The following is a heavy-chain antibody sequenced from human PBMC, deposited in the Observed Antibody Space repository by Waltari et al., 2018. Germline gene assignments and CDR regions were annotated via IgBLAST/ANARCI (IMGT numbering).Heavy chain of an antibody. CDR2: ISAYNGNT. V-gene: IGHV1-18*01. Sequence: QVQLVQSGAEVKKPGASVKVSCKVSGYTLTELSMHWVRQAPGQGLEWMGWISAYNGNTNYAQKLQGRVTMTTDTSTSTAYMELRSLRSDDTAVYYCARDSRIAVAGSPFVYWGQGTLVTVSS. CDR3: ARDSRIAVAGSPFVY. D-gene: IGHD6-19*01. J-gene: IGHJ4*02. CDR1: GYTLTELS.